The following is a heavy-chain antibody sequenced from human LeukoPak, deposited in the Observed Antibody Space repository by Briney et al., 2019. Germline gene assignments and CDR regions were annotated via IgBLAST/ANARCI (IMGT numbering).Heavy chain of an antibody. CDR2: ISSSRSDT. Sequence: GESLRLSCAASGFTFSDYYMSWIRQAPGKGLEWVSYISSSRSDTKYADSVKGRFTISRDNAKNSLYLQMNSLRAEDTAVYYCARDRLWEVGATPYFAYWGQGTLVTVSS. CDR3: ARDRLWEVGATPYFAY. V-gene: IGHV3-11*05. D-gene: IGHD1-26*01. J-gene: IGHJ4*02. CDR1: GFTFSDYY.